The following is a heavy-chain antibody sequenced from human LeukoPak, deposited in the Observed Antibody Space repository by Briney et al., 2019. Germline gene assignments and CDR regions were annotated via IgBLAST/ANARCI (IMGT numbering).Heavy chain of an antibody. CDR2: ILEDGSIH. J-gene: IGHJ4*02. CDR1: GFTFSNYM. V-gene: IGHV3-30*04. Sequence: GRSLRPSCAASGFTFSNYMMHWVRQAPGKGLDWVAVILEDGSIHYYADSVKGRFTISRDNSKNTLFLQMNSLRGEDTAMYYCARVQGGGFRTADYWGQGTLVTVSS. D-gene: IGHD1-14*01. CDR3: ARVQGGGFRTADY.